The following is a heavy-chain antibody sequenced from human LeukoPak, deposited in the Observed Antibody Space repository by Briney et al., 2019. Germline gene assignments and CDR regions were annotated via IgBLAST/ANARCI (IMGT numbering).Heavy chain of an antibody. D-gene: IGHD6-13*01. Sequence: GGSLRLSCAASGFTFSSYWMHWVRQAPGKGLVWVSRINSDGSSTSYADSVKGRFTISRDNAKNTLYLQMNSLRAEDTAVYYCAREGSSSWYSPIPGFDPWGQGTLVTVSS. J-gene: IGHJ5*02. V-gene: IGHV3-74*01. CDR3: AREGSSSWYSPIPGFDP. CDR1: GFTFSSYW. CDR2: INSDGSST.